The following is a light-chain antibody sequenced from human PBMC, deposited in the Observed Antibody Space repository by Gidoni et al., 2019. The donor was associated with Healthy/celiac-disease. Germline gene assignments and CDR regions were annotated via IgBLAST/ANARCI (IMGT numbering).Light chain of an antibody. V-gene: IGKV1-5*03. J-gene: IGKJ1*01. CDR1: QSISSW. CDR3: QQYNSYSGT. CDR2: KAS. Sequence: DIQMTQSPSTLSASVGDRVTITCRASQSISSWVAWYQQKPGKAPKLLLYKASSLESGVPSRFSGSGSGTEFTLTISSLQPDDVATYYCQQYNSYSGTFGQGTKVEIK.